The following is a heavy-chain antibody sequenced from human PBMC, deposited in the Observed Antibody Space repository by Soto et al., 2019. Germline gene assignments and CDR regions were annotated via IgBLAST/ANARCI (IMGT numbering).Heavy chain of an antibody. Sequence: SVKVSCKTSGGTFSSYAISWVRQAPGQGLEWMGGIIPIFGRANYAQKFQGRVTITADESTRTAYMELSSLRSEDTAVYYCARVDATTKGLFDYWGQGTLVTVSS. V-gene: IGHV1-69*13. CDR1: GGTFSSYA. J-gene: IGHJ4*02. D-gene: IGHD4-17*01. CDR3: ARVDATTKGLFDY. CDR2: IIPIFGRA.